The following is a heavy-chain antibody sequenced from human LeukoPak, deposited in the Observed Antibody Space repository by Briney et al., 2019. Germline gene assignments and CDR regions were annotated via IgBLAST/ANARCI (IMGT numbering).Heavy chain of an antibody. CDR1: GGSISSGSYY. D-gene: IGHD2-2*01. CDR2: IYTSGST. Sequence: SQTLSLTCTVSGGSISSGSYYWSRIRQPAGKGLEWIGRIYTSGSTNYNPSLKSRVTISVDTSKNQFSLKLSSVTAADTAVYYCARGGYCSSTSCPSSLYWFDPWGQGTLVTVSS. CDR3: ARGGYCSSTSCPSSLYWFDP. J-gene: IGHJ5*02. V-gene: IGHV4-61*02.